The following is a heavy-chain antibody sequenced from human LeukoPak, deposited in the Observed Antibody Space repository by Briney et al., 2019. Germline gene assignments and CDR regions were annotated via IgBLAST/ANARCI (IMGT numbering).Heavy chain of an antibody. CDR1: GGSISSGDYY. Sequence: SQTLSLTCTVSGGSISSGDYYWSWIRQPAGKGLEWIGRIYTSGSTNYNPSLKSRVTISVDTSKNQFSLKLSSVTAADTAVYYCARAEGPGGTTFDYWGQGTLVTVSS. D-gene: IGHD1-14*01. J-gene: IGHJ4*02. V-gene: IGHV4-61*02. CDR2: IYTSGST. CDR3: ARAEGPGGTTFDY.